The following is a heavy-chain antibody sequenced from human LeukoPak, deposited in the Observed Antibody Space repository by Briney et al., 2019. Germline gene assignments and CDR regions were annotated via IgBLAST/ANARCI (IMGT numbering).Heavy chain of an antibody. V-gene: IGHV4-30-4*01. J-gene: IGHJ3*02. CDR1: GGSISSGYYY. D-gene: IGHD5/OR15-5a*01. Sequence: SETLSLTCTVSGGSISSGYYYWNWIRQPPGKGLEWIGYIYYSGSTYYNPSLKSRVTILVDTSKNQFSLKLSSVTAADTAVYYCAREGPSTAFHIWGQGTVVTVSS. CDR3: AREGPSTAFHI. CDR2: IYYSGST.